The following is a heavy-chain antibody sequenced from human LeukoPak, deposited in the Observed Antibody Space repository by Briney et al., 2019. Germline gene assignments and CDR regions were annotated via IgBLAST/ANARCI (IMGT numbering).Heavy chain of an antibody. J-gene: IGHJ4*02. CDR1: GDYISNSRFS. CDR2: IYYTGTT. Sequence: SETLSLTCTVSGDYISNSRFSWGWIRQPPGKGLEWIGNIYYTGTTYSNPSLKSRVTISVDTSKNQFSLKLSSVTAADTAVYYCARLDPRGGDDYWGQGTLATVSS. CDR3: ARLDPRGGDDY. V-gene: IGHV4-39*01. D-gene: IGHD2-2*03.